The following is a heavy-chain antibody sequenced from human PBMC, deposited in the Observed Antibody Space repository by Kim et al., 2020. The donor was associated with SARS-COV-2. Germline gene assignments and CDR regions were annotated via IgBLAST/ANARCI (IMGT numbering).Heavy chain of an antibody. CDR3: AAAPREPKFGVVIPRNFDY. CDR2: IVVGSGNT. Sequence: SVKVSCKASGFTFTSSAVQWVRQARGQRLEWIGWIVVGSGNTNYAQKFQERVTITRDMSTSTAYMELSSLRSEDTAVYYCAAAPREPKFGVVIPRNFDYWGQGTLVTVSS. CDR1: GFTFTSSA. D-gene: IGHD3-3*01. J-gene: IGHJ4*02. V-gene: IGHV1-58*01.